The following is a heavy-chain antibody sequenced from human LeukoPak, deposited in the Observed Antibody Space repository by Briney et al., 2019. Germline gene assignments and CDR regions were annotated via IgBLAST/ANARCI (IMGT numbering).Heavy chain of an antibody. J-gene: IGHJ5*02. CDR1: GGSISNDY. CDR3: ARARTGFDL. D-gene: IGHD1-1*01. Sequence: SETLSLTCTVSGGSISNDYWSWIRQPPGKGLGCIGYIYYTGSTNYNPSLKSRVTISVDTSKNQLSLKLSSVTAADSAVYYCARARTGFDLWGQGALVTVSS. CDR2: IYYTGST. V-gene: IGHV4-59*01.